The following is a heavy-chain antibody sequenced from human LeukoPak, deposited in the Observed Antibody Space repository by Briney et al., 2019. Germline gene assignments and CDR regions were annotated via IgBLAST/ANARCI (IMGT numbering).Heavy chain of an antibody. J-gene: IGHJ4*02. CDR3: ARGGGYCGGDCYGIDY. CDR2: ISYDGSNK. CDR1: GFTFSSYA. V-gene: IGHV3-30-3*01. D-gene: IGHD2-21*01. Sequence: GRSLRLSCAASGFTFSSYAMHWVRQAPGKGLEWVAVISYDGSNKYYADSVKGRFTISRDNSKNTLYLQMNSLRAEDTAVYYCARGGGYCGGDCYGIDYWGQGILVTVSS.